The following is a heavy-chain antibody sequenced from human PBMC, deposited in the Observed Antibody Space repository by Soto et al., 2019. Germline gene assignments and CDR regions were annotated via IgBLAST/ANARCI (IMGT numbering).Heavy chain of an antibody. V-gene: IGHV1-69*13. J-gene: IGHJ6*02. CDR2: IIAIFGTA. CDR1: GGTFSSYA. D-gene: IGHD2-2*01. Sequence: GASVKVPCKDSGGTFSSYAISWVRQAPGRVLECVGGIIAIFGTANYAQNFQGRVTVTADESTSTAYMELISLRSEDTAVYYCAGDEVGCISTSCKKRYCYYGMDVWGQGITVTVSS. CDR3: AGDEVGCISTSCKKRYCYYGMDV.